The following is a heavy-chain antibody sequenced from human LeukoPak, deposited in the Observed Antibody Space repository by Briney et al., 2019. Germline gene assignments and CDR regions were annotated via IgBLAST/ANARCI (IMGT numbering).Heavy chain of an antibody. CDR1: GFTLSAYT. J-gene: IGHJ4*02. Sequence: GGSLRLSCAGSGFTLSAYTVQWVRQAPGKGLEGVAVLSYDGSNKYYADSVKGRFTISRDNSKNTLYLQMNSLRAEDTAVYYCARDEYSSSWYGLSLDHWGQGTLVTVSS. D-gene: IGHD6-13*01. CDR2: LSYDGSNK. CDR3: ARDEYSSSWYGLSLDH. V-gene: IGHV3-30*04.